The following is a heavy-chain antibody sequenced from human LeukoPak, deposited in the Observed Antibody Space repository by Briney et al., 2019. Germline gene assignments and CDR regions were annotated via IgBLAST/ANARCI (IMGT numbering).Heavy chain of an antibody. J-gene: IGHJ4*02. V-gene: IGHV3-21*01. CDR1: GFTFSSYS. CDR2: ISSSISYI. CDR3: ARDAHYDFWSGYYSTWPLGY. Sequence: GGSLRLSCAASGFTFSSYSINWVRQAPGKGLEWVSSISSSISYIYYADSVKGRFTISRDDAKNSLYLQMNRLRAEDTAVYYCARDAHYDFWSGYYSTWPLGYWGQGTLVTVSS. D-gene: IGHD3-3*01.